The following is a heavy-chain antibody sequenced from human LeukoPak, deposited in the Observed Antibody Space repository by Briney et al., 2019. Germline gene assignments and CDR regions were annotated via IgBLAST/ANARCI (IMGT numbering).Heavy chain of an antibody. CDR1: GGSFSGCY. D-gene: IGHD3-10*01. CDR3: ARGRLWFGETPRRGRNYYGMDV. Sequence: PSETLSLTCAVYGGSFSGCYWSWIRQPPGKGLEWIGEINHSGSTNYNPSLKSRVTISVDTSKNQFSLKLSSVTAADTAVYYCARGRLWFGETPRRGRNYYGMDVWGQGTTVTVSS. CDR2: INHSGST. J-gene: IGHJ6*02. V-gene: IGHV4-34*01.